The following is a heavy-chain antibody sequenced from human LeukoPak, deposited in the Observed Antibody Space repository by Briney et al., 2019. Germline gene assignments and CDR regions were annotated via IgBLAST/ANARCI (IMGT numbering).Heavy chain of an antibody. CDR3: ARDFNYGSGSNYYYYMDV. CDR1: GFTVSSNY. V-gene: IGHV3-53*01. J-gene: IGHJ6*03. CDR2: IYSGGST. Sequence: SGGSLRLSCAASGFTVSSNYMSWVRQAPGKGLEWVSGIYSGGSTYYADSVKGRFTISRDNSKNTLYLQMNSLRAEDTAVYYCARDFNYGSGSNYYYYMDVWGKGTTVTVSS. D-gene: IGHD3-10*01.